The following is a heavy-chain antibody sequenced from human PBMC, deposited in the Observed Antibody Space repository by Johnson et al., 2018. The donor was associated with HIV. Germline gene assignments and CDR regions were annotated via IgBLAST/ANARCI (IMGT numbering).Heavy chain of an antibody. CDR3: VSVVRMPFSSDWKGFDI. V-gene: IGHV3-7*01. Sequence: VQLVESGGGLVQPGGSLRLSCAASGFTVSSNYMSWVRQAPGKGLEWVASIKQDGTETSYVDSVKGRFTISRDNAKNSLFLQLNSLRVGDTGLYYCVSVVRMPFSSDWKGFDIWGQGTLVSVSS. J-gene: IGHJ3*02. CDR2: IKQDGTET. D-gene: IGHD6-19*01. CDR1: GFTVSSNY.